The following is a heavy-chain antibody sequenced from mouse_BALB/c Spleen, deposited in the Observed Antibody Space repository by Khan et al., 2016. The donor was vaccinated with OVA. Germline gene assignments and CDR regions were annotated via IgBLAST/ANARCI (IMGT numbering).Heavy chain of an antibody. D-gene: IGHD1-2*01. J-gene: IGHJ1*01. CDR2: INTYTGEP. CDR3: ARGDYYGSYWYFDV. CDR1: GYTFTNYG. V-gene: IGHV9-3-1*01. Sequence: QIQLVQSGPELKKPGETVKISCKASGYTFTNYGMNWVKQAPGKGLKWMGWINTYTGEPTYADDFKGRFAFSLETSASTAYLQINNLKNEDTATSFCARGDYYGSYWYFDVWGAGTTVTVSS.